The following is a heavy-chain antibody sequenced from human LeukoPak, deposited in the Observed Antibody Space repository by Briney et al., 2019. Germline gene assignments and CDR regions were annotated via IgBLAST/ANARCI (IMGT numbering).Heavy chain of an antibody. Sequence: ASVKVSCKASGYTFTTYAMHWVRQAPGQRLEWMGWINTGNGNTKYSQMFQGRVTITRDTSARTAYLQLSSLRSEDTAVYYCARGTYCGGDCYSDRFPSGLWGQGTLVTVSS. CDR3: ARGTYCGGDCYSDRFPSGL. CDR2: INTGNGNT. CDR1: GYTFTTYA. V-gene: IGHV1-3*04. J-gene: IGHJ4*02. D-gene: IGHD2-21*02.